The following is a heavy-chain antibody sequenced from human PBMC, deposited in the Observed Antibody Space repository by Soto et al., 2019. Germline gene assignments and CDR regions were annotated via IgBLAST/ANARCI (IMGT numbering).Heavy chain of an antibody. Sequence: GGSLRLSCAASGFTFSSYSMNWVRQAPGKGLEWVSYISSSSSTIYYADSVKGRFTISRDNAKNSLYLQMNSLRDEDTAVYYCARGPKTWSYTMGPADNWFDPWGQGTLVTVSS. J-gene: IGHJ5*02. CDR3: ARGPKTWSYTMGPADNWFDP. D-gene: IGHD1-26*01. V-gene: IGHV3-48*02. CDR2: ISSSSSTI. CDR1: GFTFSSYS.